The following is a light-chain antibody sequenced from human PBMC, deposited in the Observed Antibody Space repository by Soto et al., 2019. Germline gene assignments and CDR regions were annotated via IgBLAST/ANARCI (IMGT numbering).Light chain of an antibody. V-gene: IGKV3-20*01. Sequence: EIVFTHAPGTLSLSPGERATLCCRASQSVSSSYLAWYQQKPGQAPRLLIYGASSRATGIPDRFSGSGSGTDFTLTISRLEPEDLAVYYCQQYGSSRTFGQGTKVDIK. CDR1: QSVSSSY. CDR2: GAS. CDR3: QQYGSSRT. J-gene: IGKJ1*01.